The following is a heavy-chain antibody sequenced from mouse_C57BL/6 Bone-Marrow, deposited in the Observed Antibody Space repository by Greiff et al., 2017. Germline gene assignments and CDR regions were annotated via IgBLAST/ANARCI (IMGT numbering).Heavy chain of an antibody. CDR2: IYPGDGDT. CDR3: ARWDEYDDGYYYAMDY. J-gene: IGHJ4*01. D-gene: IGHD2-4*01. V-gene: IGHV1-82*01. CDR1: GYAFSSSW. Sequence: VQLQQSGPELVKPGASVKISCKASGYAFSSSWMNWVKQRPGKGLEWIGRIYPGDGDTNYNGKFKGKATLTADKSSSTAYLQLSSLTSEDSAVYFWARWDEYDDGYYYAMDYGGQGTSVTVSS.